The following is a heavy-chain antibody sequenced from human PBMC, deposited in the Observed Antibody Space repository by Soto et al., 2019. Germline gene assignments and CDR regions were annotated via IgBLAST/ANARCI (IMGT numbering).Heavy chain of an antibody. CDR3: AADSQFGRYSSGWNTGIDY. J-gene: IGHJ4*02. CDR2: IVVGSGNT. Sequence: SVKVSCKASGFTFTSSAVQWVLQARGQRLEWIGWIVVGSGNTNYAQKFQERVTITRDMSTSTAYMELSSLRSEDTAVYYCAADSQFGRYSSGWNTGIDYWGQGTLVTVSS. D-gene: IGHD6-19*01. V-gene: IGHV1-58*01. CDR1: GFTFTSSA.